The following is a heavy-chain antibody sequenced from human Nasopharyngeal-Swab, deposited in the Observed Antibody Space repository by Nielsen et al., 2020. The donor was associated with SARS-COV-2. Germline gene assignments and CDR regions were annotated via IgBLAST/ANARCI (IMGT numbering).Heavy chain of an antibody. J-gene: IGHJ5*02. CDR3: AREGGLLWFGESPEGGWFDP. D-gene: IGHD3-10*01. CDR2: ISSSGSTI. Sequence: GGSLRLSCAASGFTFSSYEMNWVRQAPGKGLEWVSYISSSGSTIYYADSVKCRFTISRDNAKNSLYLQMNSLRAEDTAVYYCAREGGLLWFGESPEGGWFDPWGQGTLVTVSS. V-gene: IGHV3-48*03. CDR1: GFTFSSYE.